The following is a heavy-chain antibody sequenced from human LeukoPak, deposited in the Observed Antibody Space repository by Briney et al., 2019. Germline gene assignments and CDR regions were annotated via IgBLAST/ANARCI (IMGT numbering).Heavy chain of an antibody. Sequence: SVNVSCKASGGTFSIYAISWVRQAPGQGLEWMGGIIPIFGTANYAQKFQGRVTITADESTSTAYMELSSLRSEDTAVYYCASAPYCGGDCYSFFDYWGQGTLVTVSS. CDR1: GGTFSIYA. V-gene: IGHV1-69*01. D-gene: IGHD2-21*02. CDR2: IIPIFGTA. CDR3: ASAPYCGGDCYSFFDY. J-gene: IGHJ4*02.